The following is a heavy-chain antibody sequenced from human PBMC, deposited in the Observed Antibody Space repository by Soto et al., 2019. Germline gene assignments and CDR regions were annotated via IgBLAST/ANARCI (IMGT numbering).Heavy chain of an antibody. CDR2: ISTYNGDA. CDR1: GYTFTRSG. V-gene: IGHV1-18*01. J-gene: IGHJ6*02. D-gene: IGHD1-26*01. Sequence: ASVKVSCKASGYTFTRSGISWVRQAPGQGLEWMGWISTYNGDANYAQTFQGRVTMTTDTSTSTVHMEVRSLRSDDTAVYYCASVGVAPEYCYGIDVWGQGTPVTVSS. CDR3: ASVGVAPEYCYGIDV.